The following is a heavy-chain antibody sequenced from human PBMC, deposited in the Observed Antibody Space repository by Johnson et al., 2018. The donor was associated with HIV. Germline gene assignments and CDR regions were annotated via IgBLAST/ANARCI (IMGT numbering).Heavy chain of an antibody. CDR1: GFTFSKYG. Sequence: QVQLVESGGGVVQPGGSLRLSCAASGFTFSKYGMQWVRQAPGKGLEWVAFIQYDGNNKYYADSVKGLSTISRDNSNNTLFLQMNSLRADDTGVYYCARDWGGYCSGGSCYGDAFDIWGQGTRVTVSS. V-gene: IGHV3-30*02. J-gene: IGHJ3*02. D-gene: IGHD2-15*01. CDR3: ARDWGGYCSGGSCYGDAFDI. CDR2: IQYDGNNK.